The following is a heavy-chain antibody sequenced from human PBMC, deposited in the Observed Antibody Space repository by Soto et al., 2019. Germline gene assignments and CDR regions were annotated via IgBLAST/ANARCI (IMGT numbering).Heavy chain of an antibody. CDR2: IYYSGST. D-gene: IGHD3-3*01. V-gene: IGHV4-31*03. CDR3: ARDSLYLGDFWSGSYGMDV. Sequence: PLVPRPLTCTVSGGSIRIRGYYWIGISQHPGKGLEWIGYIYYSGSTYYNPSLKSRVTISVDTSKNQFSLKLSSVTAADTAVYYCARDSLYLGDFWSGSYGMDVLGQGTTVTVSS. J-gene: IGHJ6*02. CDR1: GGSIRIRGYY.